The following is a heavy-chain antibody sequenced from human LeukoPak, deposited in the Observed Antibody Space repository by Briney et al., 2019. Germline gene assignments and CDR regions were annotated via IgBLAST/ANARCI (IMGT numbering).Heavy chain of an antibody. CDR1: GFIFGDYN. CDR2: IRAKIHEGTK. CDR3: SRGQKDPYGPEFDY. V-gene: IGHV3-49*04. J-gene: IGHJ4*02. D-gene: IGHD3-10*01. Sequence: GGSLRLSCTASGFIFGDYNMNWVRQAPGKGLEWVGYIRAKIHEGTKECAASGRGRFTIERDESKIIAYLQIDRLKSEDTAVYYCSRGQKDPYGPEFDYWGQGTLVTVSS.